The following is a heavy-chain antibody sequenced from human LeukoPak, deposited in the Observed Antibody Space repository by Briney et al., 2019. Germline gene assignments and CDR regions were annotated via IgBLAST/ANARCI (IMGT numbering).Heavy chain of an antibody. CDR1: GFTFDDYA. CDR3: AKVISSSWSDAFDI. CDR2: ISADGGST. V-gene: IGHV3-43*02. Sequence: GGSLRLSCAASGFTFDDYAMHWVRQAPGKGLEWVSLISADGGSTYYAASVKGRFTISRDHSKHSLYLQMNSLRTEDTALYYCAKVISSSWSDAFDIWGQGTMVTVSS. D-gene: IGHD6-13*01. J-gene: IGHJ3*02.